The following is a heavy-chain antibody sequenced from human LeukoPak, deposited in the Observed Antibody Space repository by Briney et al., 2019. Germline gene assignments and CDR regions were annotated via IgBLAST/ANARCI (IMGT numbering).Heavy chain of an antibody. Sequence: SETLSLTCAVSGYSISSAYYWGWIRQPPWKGLEWIGSIHHSGSTYYNPSLKSRVTISVDTSKNQFSLKLSSVTAADTAVYYCARAYSGSYIPFDYWGQGTLVTVSS. CDR1: GYSISSAYY. D-gene: IGHD1-26*01. V-gene: IGHV4-38-2*01. CDR3: ARAYSGSYIPFDY. J-gene: IGHJ4*02. CDR2: IHHSGST.